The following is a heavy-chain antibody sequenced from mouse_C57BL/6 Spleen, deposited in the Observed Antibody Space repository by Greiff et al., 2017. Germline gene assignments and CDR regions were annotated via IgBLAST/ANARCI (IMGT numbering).Heavy chain of an antibody. CDR1: GFTFSDYG. V-gene: IGHV5-17*01. D-gene: IGHD2-1*01. Sequence: EVQLVESGGGLVKPGGSLKLSCAASGFTFSDYGMHWVRQAPEKGLEWVAYISSGSSTIYYADTVKGRFTISRDNAKNTLFLQMTSLRSEDTAMYYCARIYYGNYGAMDYWGQGTSVTVSS. CDR3: ARIYYGNYGAMDY. CDR2: ISSGSSTI. J-gene: IGHJ4*01.